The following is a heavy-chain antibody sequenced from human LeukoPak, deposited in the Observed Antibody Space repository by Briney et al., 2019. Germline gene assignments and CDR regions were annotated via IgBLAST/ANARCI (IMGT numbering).Heavy chain of an antibody. CDR3: ARDYYGSGTNYYYYGMDV. J-gene: IGHJ6*02. V-gene: IGHV3-33*01. Sequence: GGSLRLSCAASGVTFSSYGMHWVRQAPGKGREWVADIWYDGSNKFYADSVKGRFTISRDNSKNTLYLQMNSLRAEDTAVYYCARDYYGSGTNYYYYGMDVWGQGTTVTVSS. CDR1: GVTFSSYG. CDR2: IWYDGSNK. D-gene: IGHD3-10*01.